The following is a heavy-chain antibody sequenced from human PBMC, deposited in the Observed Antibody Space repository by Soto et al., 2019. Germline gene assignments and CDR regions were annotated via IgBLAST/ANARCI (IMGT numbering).Heavy chain of an antibody. Sequence: SVKVSCKASGGTFSSYAISWVRQAPGQGLEWMGGIIPIFGTANYAQKFQGRVTITADESTSTAYMELSSLRSEDTAVYYCALLILGGYNANPTLDYWGQGTLVTVSS. CDR2: IIPIFGTA. V-gene: IGHV1-69*13. J-gene: IGHJ4*02. CDR1: GGTFSSYA. CDR3: ALLILGGYNANPTLDY. D-gene: IGHD1-1*01.